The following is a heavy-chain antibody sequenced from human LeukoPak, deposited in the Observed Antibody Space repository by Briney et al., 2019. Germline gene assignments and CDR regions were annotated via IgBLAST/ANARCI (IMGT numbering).Heavy chain of an antibody. Sequence: GESLKISCKGSGYSFTSYWIGWVRQMPGKGLEWMGIIYPGDSDTRYSPSFQGQVTISADKSISTAYLQWSSLKASDTAMYYCARQGLDYDFWSGYYGGYWGQGTLVTVSS. CDR2: IYPGDSDT. D-gene: IGHD3-3*01. CDR3: ARQGLDYDFWSGYYGGY. J-gene: IGHJ4*02. V-gene: IGHV5-51*01. CDR1: GYSFTSYW.